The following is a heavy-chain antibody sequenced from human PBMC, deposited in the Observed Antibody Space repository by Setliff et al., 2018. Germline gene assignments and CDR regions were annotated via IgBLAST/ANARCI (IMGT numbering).Heavy chain of an antibody. D-gene: IGHD1-1*01. J-gene: IGHJ4*02. CDR3: ARTGTYRYFDY. CDR1: GGSFSGYY. Sequence: PSETLSLTCAVYGGSFSGYYWSWIRQPPGKGLEWIGSIYYSGSTYYNPSLRSRLTISVDTAQNQFSLRLTSVTAADTAVYYCARTGTYRYFDYWGQGALVTVSS. CDR2: IYYSGST. V-gene: IGHV4-34*01.